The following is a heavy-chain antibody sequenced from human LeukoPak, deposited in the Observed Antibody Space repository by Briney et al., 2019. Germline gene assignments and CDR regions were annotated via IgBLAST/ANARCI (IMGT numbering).Heavy chain of an antibody. Sequence: SETLSLTCAVSGYSISSGYYLGWIRQPPGKGLEWIGSIYHSGNTYYNPSLKRRVTISVATSKHQFSLKLSSVTAADAAVYYCARCPSPQPEIDYWGQGTLVTVSS. CDR2: IYHSGNT. CDR3: ARCPSPQPEIDY. J-gene: IGHJ4*02. CDR1: GYSISSGYY. V-gene: IGHV4-38-2*01.